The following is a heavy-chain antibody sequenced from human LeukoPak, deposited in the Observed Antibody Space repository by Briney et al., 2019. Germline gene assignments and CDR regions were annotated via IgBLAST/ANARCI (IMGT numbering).Heavy chain of an antibody. J-gene: IGHJ6*02. Sequence: PGGALRLSCAATGFTFKDYGMHWVRQPPGKGLEWVSGINWNGGGTDYADSVKRRFTISRDNAKNSLYLQMTSLRPEDTALYYCAKHLRATNTYIFFGLDIWGQETTGTVSS. D-gene: IGHD1-26*01. CDR2: INWNGGGT. CDR1: GFTFKDYG. CDR3: AKHLRATNTYIFFGLDI. V-gene: IGHV3-9*01.